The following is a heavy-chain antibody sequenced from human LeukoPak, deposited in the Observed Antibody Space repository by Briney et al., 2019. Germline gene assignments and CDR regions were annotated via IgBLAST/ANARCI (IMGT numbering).Heavy chain of an antibody. Sequence: QPGGSLRLSCAASGFTFSSYEMNWVRQAPGKGLEWVSYISSSGSTIYYADSVKGRFTISRDNAKNSLYLQMNSLSAEDTAVYYCAKRIEVLWFGELRDCFYPWGQGTLVTVSS. CDR3: AKRIEVLWFGELRDCFYP. D-gene: IGHD3-10*01. J-gene: IGHJ5*02. CDR1: GFTFSSYE. CDR2: ISSSGSTI. V-gene: IGHV3-48*03.